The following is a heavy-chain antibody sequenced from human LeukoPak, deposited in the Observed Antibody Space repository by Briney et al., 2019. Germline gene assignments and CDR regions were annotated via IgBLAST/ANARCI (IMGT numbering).Heavy chain of an antibody. Sequence: GGSLRLSCAASGFTFSSYWMHWVRQAPGKGLEWVSAISGSGGSTYYADSVKGRFTISRDNSKNTLYLQMNSLRAEDTAVYYCAKDQYYYDSSGYSGSDYWGQGTLVTVSS. V-gene: IGHV3-23*01. CDR2: ISGSGGST. CDR1: GFTFSSYW. D-gene: IGHD3-22*01. J-gene: IGHJ4*02. CDR3: AKDQYYYDSSGYSGSDY.